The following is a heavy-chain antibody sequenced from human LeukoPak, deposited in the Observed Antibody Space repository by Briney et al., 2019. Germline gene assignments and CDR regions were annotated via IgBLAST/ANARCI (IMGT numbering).Heavy chain of an antibody. CDR3: ARGSGSYVHYFDY. CDR2: IYYSGST. Sequence: SETLSLTCTVSGGSISSYYWSWLRQPQGKGLEWIGYIYYSGSTNYNPSLKSRVTITVDTSKNQFSLKLSAVTAADKAVYYCARGSGSYVHYFDYWGQGTLVTVSS. CDR1: GGSISSYY. D-gene: IGHD1-26*01. J-gene: IGHJ4*02. V-gene: IGHV4-59*01.